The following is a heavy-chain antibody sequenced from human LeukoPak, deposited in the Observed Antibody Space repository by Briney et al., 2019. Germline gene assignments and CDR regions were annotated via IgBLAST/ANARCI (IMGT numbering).Heavy chain of an antibody. Sequence: PGGSLRLSCAASGFTFSSYRMNWVRQAPGKGLEWVSSISSSSSYIYYADSVKGRFTISRDNAKNSLYLQMNSLRAEDTAVYYCASHIGYCSGGSCSGDYWGQGTLVTVSS. CDR1: GFTFSSYR. V-gene: IGHV3-21*01. CDR2: ISSSSSYI. D-gene: IGHD2-15*01. J-gene: IGHJ4*02. CDR3: ASHIGYCSGGSCSGDY.